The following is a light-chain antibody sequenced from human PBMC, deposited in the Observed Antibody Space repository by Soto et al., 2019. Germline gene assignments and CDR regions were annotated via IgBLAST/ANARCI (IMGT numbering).Light chain of an antibody. CDR2: DDG. CDR3: QVWDSSSVV. V-gene: IGLV3-21*02. CDR1: NIGGKS. Sequence: YELTQAPSVSVAPEQTARVTCGGDNIGGKSVHWYQQKPGQAPVLVVYDDGDRPSGIPERISGSKSGETATLTISRVEAGDEADYSCQVWDSSSVVFGGGTKLTVL. J-gene: IGLJ2*01.